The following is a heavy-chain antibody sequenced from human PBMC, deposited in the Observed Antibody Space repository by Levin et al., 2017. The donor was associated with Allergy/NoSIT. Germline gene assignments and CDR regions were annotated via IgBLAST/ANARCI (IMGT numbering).Heavy chain of an antibody. J-gene: IGHJ6*02. D-gene: IGHD3-10*01. CDR2: INSDGSST. Sequence: PGGSLRLSCAASGFTFSSYWMYWVRQAPGKGLVWVSRINSDGSSTTYADSVKGRFTISRDNAKNTLYLQMNSLRAEDTAVYYCARDGSYYVSGSYGMDVWGQGTTVTVSS. CDR3: ARDGSYYVSGSYGMDV. CDR1: GFTFSSYW. V-gene: IGHV3-74*01.